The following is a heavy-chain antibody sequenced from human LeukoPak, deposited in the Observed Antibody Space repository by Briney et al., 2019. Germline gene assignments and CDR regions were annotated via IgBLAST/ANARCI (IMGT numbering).Heavy chain of an antibody. Sequence: GSLRLSCAASGFTFNTYAMSWVRQTPGKGLEWIGEISDSVNTNYNPSLKSRVTISVDKSKNQVSLKLNSVTAADTAVYYCGRDPHSNDWKDGGDYWGQGTLVTVYS. D-gene: IGHD1-1*01. CDR3: GRDPHSNDWKDGGDY. CDR2: ISDSVNT. V-gene: IGHV4-4*02. J-gene: IGHJ4*02. CDR1: GFTFNTYAM.